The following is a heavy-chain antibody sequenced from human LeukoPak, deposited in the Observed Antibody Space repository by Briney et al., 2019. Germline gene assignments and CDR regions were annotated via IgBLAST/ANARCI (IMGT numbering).Heavy chain of an antibody. D-gene: IGHD3-10*01. J-gene: IGHJ6*02. CDR3: ARGGITMVRGVTYYYYCGMDV. CDR2: INHSGST. V-gene: IGHV4-34*01. Sequence: SETLSLTCAVYGGSFSGYYWSWIRQPPGKGLEWIGEINHSGSTNYNPSLKSRVTISVDTSKNQFSLKLSCVTAADTAVYYCARGGITMVRGVTYYYYCGMDVWGQGTTVTVSS. CDR1: GGSFSGYY.